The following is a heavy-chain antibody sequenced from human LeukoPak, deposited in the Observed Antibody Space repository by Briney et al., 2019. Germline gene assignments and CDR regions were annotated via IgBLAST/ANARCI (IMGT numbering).Heavy chain of an antibody. CDR2: ISSSSSYI. CDR3: ARLDYYGSGSYYNDYYYYMDV. J-gene: IGHJ6*03. V-gene: IGHV3-21*01. CDR1: GFTFSSYS. D-gene: IGHD3-10*01. Sequence: GGSLRLSCAASGFTFSSYSVNWVRQAPGKGLGWVSSISSSSSYIYYADSVKGRFTISRDNAKNSLYLQMNSLRAEDTAVYYCARLDYYGSGSYYNDYYYYMDVWGKGTTVTVSS.